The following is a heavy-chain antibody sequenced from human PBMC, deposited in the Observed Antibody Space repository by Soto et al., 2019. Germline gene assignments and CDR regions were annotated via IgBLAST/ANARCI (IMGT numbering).Heavy chain of an antibody. CDR3: ARDDPIGNYGDYYYYGMDV. Sequence: GGSLRLSCAATGFTFSSYWMSWVRQAPGKGLEWVANIKQDGSEKYYVDSVKGRFTISRDNAKNSLYLQMNSLRAEDTAVYYCARDDPIGNYGDYYYYGMDVWGQGTTVTVSS. V-gene: IGHV3-7*05. CDR1: GFTFSSYW. D-gene: IGHD1-7*01. J-gene: IGHJ6*02. CDR2: IKQDGSEK.